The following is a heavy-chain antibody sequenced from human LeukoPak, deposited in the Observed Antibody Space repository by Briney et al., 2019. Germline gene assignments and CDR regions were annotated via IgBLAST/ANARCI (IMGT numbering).Heavy chain of an antibody. CDR3: ARGRPYSSSSWVY. J-gene: IGHJ4*02. D-gene: IGHD6-6*01. CDR1: GFTFSSYS. V-gene: IGHV3-21*01. Sequence: KTGGSLGLSCAASGFTFSSYSMNWVRQAPGKGLEWVSSISSSSSYIYYADSVKGRFTISRDNAKNSLYLQMNSLRAEDTAVYYCARGRPYSSSSWVYWGQGTLVTVSS. CDR2: ISSSSSYI.